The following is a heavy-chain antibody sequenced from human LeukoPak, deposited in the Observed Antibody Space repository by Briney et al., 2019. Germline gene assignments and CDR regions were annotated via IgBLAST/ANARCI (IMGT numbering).Heavy chain of an antibody. V-gene: IGHV4-39*07. J-gene: IGHJ6*03. CDR2: IYYSGST. Sequence: SETLSLTCTVSGGSISSSSYYWGWIRQPPGKGLEWIGSIYYSGSTYYNPSLKSRVTISVDTSKNQFSLKLSSVTAADTAVYYCARGLAARSLDYYYYMDVWGKGTTVTVSS. CDR3: ARGLAARSLDYYYYMDV. D-gene: IGHD6-6*01. CDR1: GGSISSSSYY.